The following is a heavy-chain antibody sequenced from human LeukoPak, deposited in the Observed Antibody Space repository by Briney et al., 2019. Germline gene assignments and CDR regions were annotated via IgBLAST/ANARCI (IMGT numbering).Heavy chain of an antibody. CDR3: ARHSKFRDRENYNSYTDWFDP. J-gene: IGHJ5*02. D-gene: IGHD5-24*01. V-gene: IGHV4-39*01. CDR1: GGSISSSSYH. Sequence: SETLSLTCTASGGSISSSSYHWGWIRQPPGKGLEWIGSIYYSGNTYYNPPLKSRVTISVDTSKNQFSLKLSSVTAADTAVYYCARHSKFRDRENYNSYTDWFDPWGQGTLVTVSS. CDR2: IYYSGNT.